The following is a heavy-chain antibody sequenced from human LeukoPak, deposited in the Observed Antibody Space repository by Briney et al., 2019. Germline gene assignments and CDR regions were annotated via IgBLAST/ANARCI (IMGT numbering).Heavy chain of an antibody. V-gene: IGHV4-39*07. Sequence: SETLSLTCTVSGGSISSSSYYWGWIRQPPGKGLEWIGSIYYSGSTYYNPSLKSRVTISVDTSKNQFSLKLSSVTAADTAVYYCSYYDSSGYYSDYWGQGTLVTVSS. CDR3: SYYDSSGYYSDY. D-gene: IGHD3-22*01. CDR1: GGSISSSSYY. CDR2: IYYSGST. J-gene: IGHJ4*02.